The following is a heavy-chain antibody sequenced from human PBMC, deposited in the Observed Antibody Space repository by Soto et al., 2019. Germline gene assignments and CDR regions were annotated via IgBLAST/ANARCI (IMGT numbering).Heavy chain of an antibody. CDR2: INHSGST. V-gene: IGHV4-34*01. J-gene: IGHJ6*03. Sequence: SLASAAYGGTFSGYYWSWIRQPPGKGLEWIGEINHSGSTNYNPSLKSRVTISVDTSKNQFSLKLSSVTAADTAVYYCARSYYGSGSYFHYYYMDVWGKGTTVTV. D-gene: IGHD3-10*01. CDR1: GGTFSGYY. CDR3: ARSYYGSGSYFHYYYMDV.